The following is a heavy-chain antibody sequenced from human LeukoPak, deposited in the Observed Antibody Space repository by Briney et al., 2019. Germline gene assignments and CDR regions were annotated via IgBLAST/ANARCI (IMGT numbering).Heavy chain of an antibody. CDR2: IWPGDSDT. J-gene: IGHJ3*02. Sequence: GESQKISCQGSGYSFTSYWIGWVRQMPGKGLEWMGLIWPGDSDTRYSPSFQGQVTISADKSTSTAYLQWSSLKASDTAVYYCARTHGFDIWGQGTMVTVSS. V-gene: IGHV5-51*01. CDR1: GYSFTSYW. CDR3: ARTHGFDI.